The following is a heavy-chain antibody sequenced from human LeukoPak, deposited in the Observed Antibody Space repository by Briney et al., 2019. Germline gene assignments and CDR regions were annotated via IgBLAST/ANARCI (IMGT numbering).Heavy chain of an antibody. V-gene: IGHV1-69*04. D-gene: IGHD3-22*01. Sequence: GASVKVSCKASGGTFSSYAISWVRQARGQGLEWMGRIIPILGIANYAQKFQGRVTITADKSTSTAYMELSSLRSEDTAVYYCASSLYDSSGYYYGMVITYYFDYWGQGTLVTVSS. CDR2: IIPILGIA. J-gene: IGHJ4*02. CDR3: ASSLYDSSGYYYGMVITYYFDY. CDR1: GGTFSSYA.